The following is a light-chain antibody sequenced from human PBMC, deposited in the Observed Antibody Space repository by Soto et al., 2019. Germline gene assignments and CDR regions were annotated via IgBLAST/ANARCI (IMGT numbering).Light chain of an antibody. CDR3: QQRSNWPSYT. Sequence: ETVLTKSPATLSLSPGERATLSCRASQSLSSYLAWYQQKPGQAPRLLIYDASNRATGIPARFSGSGSGTDFTLTSSSLEPEDFAFYYCQQRSNWPSYTFGQGTKLEIK. J-gene: IGKJ2*01. CDR2: DAS. V-gene: IGKV3-11*01. CDR1: QSLSSY.